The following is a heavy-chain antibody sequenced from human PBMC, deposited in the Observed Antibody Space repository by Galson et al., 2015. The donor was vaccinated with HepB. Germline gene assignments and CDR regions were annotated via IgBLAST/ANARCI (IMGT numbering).Heavy chain of an antibody. V-gene: IGHV4-39*06. D-gene: IGHD2-2*01. CDR2: VYYTGNT. CDR3: ARAVGDTSTYANDY. J-gene: IGHJ4*02. Sequence: ETLSLTCAVSGVSISSSLYYWVWVRQAPGKGLEWIGSVYYTGNTYYKSSLKSRVTVSADMSKNQFTLKVNSVSAADTAVYYCARAVGDTSTYANDYWGQGTLVTASS. CDR1: GVSISSSLYY.